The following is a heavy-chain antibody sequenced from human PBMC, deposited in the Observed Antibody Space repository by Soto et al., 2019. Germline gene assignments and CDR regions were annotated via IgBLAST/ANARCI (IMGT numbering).Heavy chain of an antibody. CDR1: GFTFTSSA. CDR3: ARGGYITIFGVALPHAFDI. J-gene: IGHJ3*02. Sequence: ASVKVSCKASGFTFTSSAVQWVRQARGQRLEWIGWIVVGSGNTNYAQKFQGRVTITADESTSTAYMELSSLRSEDTAVYYCARGGYITIFGVALPHAFDIWGQGTMVTVSS. D-gene: IGHD3-3*01. CDR2: IVVGSGNT. V-gene: IGHV1-58*01.